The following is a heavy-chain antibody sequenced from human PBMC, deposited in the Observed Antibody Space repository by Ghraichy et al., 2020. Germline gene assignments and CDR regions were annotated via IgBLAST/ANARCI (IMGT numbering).Heavy chain of an antibody. CDR3: ARGNPTMNDYFDS. D-gene: IGHD5-12*01. Sequence: SQTLSLTCAVYGWSFSGYYWHWIRQPPGKRLEWIGEIGHSGSPDYNPSLKSRVTISVDTYKKEFSLRLNSVTAADTAVYYCARGNPTMNDYFDSWGQGTLVTVSS. CDR2: IGHSGSP. J-gene: IGHJ4*02. CDR1: GWSFSGYY. V-gene: IGHV4-34*01.